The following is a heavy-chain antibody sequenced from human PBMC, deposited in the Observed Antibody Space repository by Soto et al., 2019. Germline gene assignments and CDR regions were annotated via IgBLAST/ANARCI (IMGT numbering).Heavy chain of an antibody. D-gene: IGHD6-13*01. V-gene: IGHV3-30-3*01. J-gene: IGHJ4*02. CDR2: ISSDGSNK. Sequence: QVQLVESGGGVVQPGRSLRLSCAASGFTFSNYAMHWVRQAPGKGLEWVALISSDGSNKFYADSVKGRLTISRDNAKNSLYLQMNSLRAEDTALYYCANGLGAAGANDYWGQGTLVTVSS. CDR3: ANGLGAAGANDY. CDR1: GFTFSNYA.